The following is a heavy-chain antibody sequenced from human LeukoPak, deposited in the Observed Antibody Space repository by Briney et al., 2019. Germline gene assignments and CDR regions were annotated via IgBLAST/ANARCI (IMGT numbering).Heavy chain of an antibody. V-gene: IGHV3-23*01. CDR1: GFTFSSYA. D-gene: IGHD4-11*01. CDR2: ISGSGDNT. J-gene: IGHJ5*02. CDR3: AKHYSRKFDP. Sequence: GGSLSLSCAASGFTFSSYAMNWVRQAPGKGLEWVSGISGSGDNTYYADSVKGRFTISRDNSKNTLYLQMNSLRAEDTAVYYCAKHYSRKFDPWGQGTLATVSS.